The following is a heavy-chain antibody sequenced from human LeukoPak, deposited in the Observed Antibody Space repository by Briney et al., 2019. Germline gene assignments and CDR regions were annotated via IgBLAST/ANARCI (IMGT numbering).Heavy chain of an antibody. V-gene: IGHV4-4*07. Sequence: NPSETLSLTCSVSGGSINTYYWSCIRQPAGKGLEWIGRIHSSGSTHYNPSLKSRVTMSLDTSKNQFSLKLTSVTAADTAVYYCARDDDFFDYWGQGTLVTVSS. CDR3: ARDDDFFDY. CDR2: IHSSGST. J-gene: IGHJ4*02. CDR1: GGSINTYY.